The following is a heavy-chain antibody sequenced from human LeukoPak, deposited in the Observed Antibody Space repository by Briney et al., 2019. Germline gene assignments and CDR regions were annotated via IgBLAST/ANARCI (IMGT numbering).Heavy chain of an antibody. CDR1: GFTFSSYW. CDR2: MKQDGSEK. Sequence: GGSLRLSCAASGFTFSSYWMSWVRQAPGKGLEWVANMKQDGSEKYYVDSVKGRFTISRDNAKNSLYLQMNSLRAEDTAVYYCARDRVLYYYGSGSHYFDYWGQGTLVTVSS. V-gene: IGHV3-7*01. CDR3: ARDRVLYYYGSGSHYFDY. J-gene: IGHJ4*02. D-gene: IGHD3-10*01.